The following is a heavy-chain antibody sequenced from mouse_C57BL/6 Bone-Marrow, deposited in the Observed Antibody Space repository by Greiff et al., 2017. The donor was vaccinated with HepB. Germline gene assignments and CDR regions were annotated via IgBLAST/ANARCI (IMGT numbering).Heavy chain of an antibody. V-gene: IGHV5-9*01. J-gene: IGHJ1*03. D-gene: IGHD1-1*01. CDR3: ARRYYYGSSNWYFDV. CDR1: GFTFSSYT. Sequence: EVKLQESGGGLVKPGGSLKLSCAASGFTFSSYTMSWVRQTPEKRLEWVATISGGGGNTYYPDSVKGRFTISRDNAKNTLYLQMSSLRSEDTALYYCARRYYYGSSNWYFDVWGTGTTVTVSS. CDR2: ISGGGGNT.